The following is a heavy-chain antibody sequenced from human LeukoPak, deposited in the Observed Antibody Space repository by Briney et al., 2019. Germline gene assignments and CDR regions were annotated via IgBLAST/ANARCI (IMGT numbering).Heavy chain of an antibody. Sequence: GGSLRLSCAASGFTFSSYEMNWVRQAPGKGLEWVAMIKQDGNEKYYVDSVKGRFTISRDNAKNSLYLQMNSLRAEDTAVYYCVAGKEKWGQGTLVTVSS. CDR1: GFTFSSYE. CDR2: IKQDGNEK. J-gene: IGHJ4*02. D-gene: IGHD6-19*01. V-gene: IGHV3-7*02. CDR3: VAGKEK.